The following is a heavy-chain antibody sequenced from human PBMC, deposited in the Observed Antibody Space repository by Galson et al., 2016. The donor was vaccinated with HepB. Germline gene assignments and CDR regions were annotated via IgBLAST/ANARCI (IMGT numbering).Heavy chain of an antibody. V-gene: IGHV3-30*03. D-gene: IGHD4/OR15-4a*01. CDR2: ISYDGRHT. J-gene: IGHJ4*02. CDR1: GFTFSNYG. CDR3: ARGHSANSFILDY. Sequence: SLRLSCAASGFTFSNYGMQWVRQAPGKGLEWVAVISYDGRHTSYGDSVKGRFTISRDNAKNTLYLQMSSLRAEDTAVYYCARGHSANSFILDYWGQGTLVTVSS.